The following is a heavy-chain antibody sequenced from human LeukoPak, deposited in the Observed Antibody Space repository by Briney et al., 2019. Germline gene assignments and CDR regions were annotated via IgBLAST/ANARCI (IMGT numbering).Heavy chain of an antibody. V-gene: IGHV4-59*01. Sequence: SETLSLTCTVSGASISSYYWSWIRQPPGKGLEWIGYIYYSGSTNYNPSLKSRVTISVDTSKNQFSLKLSSVTAADTAVYYCARVRSSNSGGYYYYYMDVWGKGTTVTVSS. J-gene: IGHJ6*03. CDR3: ARVRSSNSGGYYYYYMDV. CDR1: GASISSYY. CDR2: IYYSGST. D-gene: IGHD6-13*01.